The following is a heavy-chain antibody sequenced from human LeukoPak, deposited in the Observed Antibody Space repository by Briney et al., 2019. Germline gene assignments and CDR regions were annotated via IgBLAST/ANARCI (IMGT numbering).Heavy chain of an antibody. J-gene: IGHJ6*02. D-gene: IGHD2-8*01. V-gene: IGHV6-1*01. CDR3: ARDTDNDGLSNHGMEV. Sequence: SQTLSLTCAISGDSVSSNIAAWNWIRQSPSTGLEWLGRTYYRSRWYDDYALSVKSRIIINPDTSTNQFSLQLNSVTPEDTAVYYCARDTDNDGLSNHGMEVWSQGTTVTVSS. CDR1: GDSVSSNIAA. CDR2: TYYRSRWYD.